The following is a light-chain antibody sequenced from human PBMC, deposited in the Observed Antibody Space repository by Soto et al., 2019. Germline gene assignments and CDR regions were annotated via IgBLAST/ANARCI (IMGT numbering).Light chain of an antibody. V-gene: IGKV3-20*01. CDR3: QQYGSSPPT. J-gene: IGKJ1*01. CDR2: GAS. Sequence: EIVLTQSPGTLSLSPGERATLSCRASQSVNSNYLAWYRRKPGQAPSLLIYGASTRATGIPGRFSGSGSGTDFPLTITRLEPEDFAVYYCQQYGSSPPTFGQGTKVEIK. CDR1: QSVNSNY.